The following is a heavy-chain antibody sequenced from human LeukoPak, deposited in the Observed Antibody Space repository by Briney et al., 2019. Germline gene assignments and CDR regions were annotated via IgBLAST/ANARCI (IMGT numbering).Heavy chain of an antibody. V-gene: IGHV4-59*01. CDR3: ARWGSTAIWD. CDR1: GCSLNSYY. D-gene: IGHD2-21*02. J-gene: IGHJ4*02. CDR2: IYYSGST. Sequence: SVTLSLTCRVSGCSLNSYYWSWLRQPPGKALEWIGYIYYSGSTNYNPSLKSRVTISVDTSKKQFSLKLSSVTAADTAVYYCARWGSTAIWDWGQGTLVTVSS.